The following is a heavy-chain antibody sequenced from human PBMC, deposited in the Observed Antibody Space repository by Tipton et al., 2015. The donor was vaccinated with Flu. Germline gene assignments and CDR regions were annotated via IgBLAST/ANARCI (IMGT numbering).Heavy chain of an antibody. CDR3: ARCRSGYCDWFDP. D-gene: IGHD3-22*01. V-gene: IGHV4-4*07. Sequence: TLSLTCTVSGGSISSDYWSWIRQPAGKGLEWIGSIYTSGSTNYNPSLKSRVTMSVDTSKNQFSLKLRSVTAADTAVYYCARCRSGYCDWFDPWGQGTLVTVSS. CDR1: GGSISSDY. CDR2: IYTSGST. J-gene: IGHJ5*02.